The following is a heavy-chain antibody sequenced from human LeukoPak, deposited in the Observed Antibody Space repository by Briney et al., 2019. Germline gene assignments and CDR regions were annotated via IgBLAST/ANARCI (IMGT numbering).Heavy chain of an antibody. CDR2: TNTGNGDT. V-gene: IGHV1-3*04. J-gene: IGHJ4*02. CDR3: ARDMGSGSLHY. CDR1: GYTFTTYA. Sequence: GASVNASCKASGYTFTTYAIHWVRQAPGQRLAWLGWTNTGNGDTRYSQTFQGRVTITRDTSASTAYMELSSLRPEDTAVYYCARDMGSGSLHYWGQGTLVTVSS. D-gene: IGHD1-26*01.